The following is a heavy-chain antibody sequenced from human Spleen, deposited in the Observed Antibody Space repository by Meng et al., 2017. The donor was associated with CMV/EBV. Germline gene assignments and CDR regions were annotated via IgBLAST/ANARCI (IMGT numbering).Heavy chain of an antibody. J-gene: IGHJ6*02. V-gene: IGHV1-69*05. CDR3: ARGGSSTSHYYYYGMDV. CDR1: GYTFTGYY. Sequence: SVKVSCKASGYTFTGYYMHWVRQAPGQGLEWMGGIIPIFGTANYAQKFQGRVTITTDESTSTAYMELSSLRSEDTAVYYCARGGSSTSHYYYYGMDVWGQGTTVTVSS. CDR2: IIPIFGTA. D-gene: IGHD2-2*01.